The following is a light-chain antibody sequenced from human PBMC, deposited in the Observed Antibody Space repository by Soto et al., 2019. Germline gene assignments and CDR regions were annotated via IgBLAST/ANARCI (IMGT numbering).Light chain of an antibody. CDR3: QHYNSYSEA. J-gene: IGKJ1*01. CDR2: KAS. V-gene: IGKV1-5*03. CDR1: QTISSW. Sequence: DIQMTQSPSTLSVSVGDRVTITCRASQTISSWLAWYQQKPGKAPKLLIYKASTLKSGVPSRFSGSGSGTEFTLTISSLQPDDFAAYYCQHYNSYSEAFGQGPKVELK.